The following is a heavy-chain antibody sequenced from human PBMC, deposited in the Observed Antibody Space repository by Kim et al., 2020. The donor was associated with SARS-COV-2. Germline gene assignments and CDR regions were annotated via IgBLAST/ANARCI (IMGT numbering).Heavy chain of an antibody. CDR1: RFTFNNYW. Sequence: GGSLRLSCAVSRFTFNNYWINWVRHAPGKGLVWVSRISSDGSITNYADSVKGRFTMSRDNAENTLYLQMNSLRAEDTAVYYSARGFFRYGFDVWGQGTTVNVS. V-gene: IGHV3-74*01. J-gene: IGHJ6*02. CDR3: ARGFFRYGFDV. CDR2: ISSDGSIT.